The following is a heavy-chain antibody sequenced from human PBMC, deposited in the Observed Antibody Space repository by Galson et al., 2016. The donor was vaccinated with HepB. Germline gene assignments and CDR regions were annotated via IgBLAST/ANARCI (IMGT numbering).Heavy chain of an antibody. Sequence: SLRLSCAASGFTFSSFTMNWVRQAPGKGLEWVSSINSGRTYMYYADSVKGRFTISRDNAKNSLYLQMNSLRAEDTAVYYCARDPLYVTGGIDYWGQGTLVTVSS. V-gene: IGHV3-21*01. CDR1: GFTFSSFT. CDR2: INSGRTYM. D-gene: IGHD2/OR15-2a*01. CDR3: ARDPLYVTGGIDY. J-gene: IGHJ4*02.